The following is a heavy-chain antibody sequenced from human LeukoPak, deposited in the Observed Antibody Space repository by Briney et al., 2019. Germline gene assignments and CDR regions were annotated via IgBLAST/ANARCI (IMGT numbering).Heavy chain of an antibody. CDR1: GYTFTDYW. D-gene: IGHD3-9*01. V-gene: IGHV5-51*01. CDR2: VWPDDSDT. CDR3: ARQVGKILTVTPRYFDN. Sequence: GESLKISCKASGYTFTDYWIGWVRQMPGKGLEWMGIVWPDDSDTRYSSSFQGQVTISADKSTTTAYLQWSSLKASDTAMYYCARQVGKILTVTPRYFDNWGQGTPVTVSS. J-gene: IGHJ4*02.